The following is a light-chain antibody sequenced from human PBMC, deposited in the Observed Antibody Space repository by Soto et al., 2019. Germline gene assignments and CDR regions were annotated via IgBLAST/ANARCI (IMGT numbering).Light chain of an antibody. CDR3: QVWDSRGDRPV. Sequence: SYVLTQPPSVSVAPGQTAKIACGGDNIRSHSVHWYLQRSGQAPVLVVYDDTDRPSGIPERFSGSNSGNTATLSISRVEAGDEAEYYCQVWDSRGDRPVFGGGTKLTVL. J-gene: IGLJ2*01. CDR2: DDT. CDR1: NIRSHS. V-gene: IGLV3-21*02.